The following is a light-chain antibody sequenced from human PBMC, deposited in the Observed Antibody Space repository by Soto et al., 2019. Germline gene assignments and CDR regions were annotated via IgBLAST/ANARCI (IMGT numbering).Light chain of an antibody. V-gene: IGKV3-11*01. J-gene: IGKJ5*01. CDR2: DAS. CDR3: QQRKNWPIT. Sequence: VELTQSPATLSLSPGERATLSCRASQSVGSYLAWYQRKPGQAPRLLIYDASHRATGIPARFSGSGSGTDFTLTISSLEPEDFAVYYCQQRKNWPITFGQGTRLEIK. CDR1: QSVGSY.